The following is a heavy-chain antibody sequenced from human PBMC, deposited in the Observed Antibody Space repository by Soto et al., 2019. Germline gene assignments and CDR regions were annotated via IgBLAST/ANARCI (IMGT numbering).Heavy chain of an antibody. Sequence: SETLSLTCTVSGASINSGDYYWSWIRQPPGKGLEWIGSIYYSGSTYYNPSLKSRVTISVDTSKNQFALKLSSVNAADTAVYYCAREVGTGTATFDPWGQGTLVTVSS. D-gene: IGHD2-21*02. CDR2: IYYSGST. CDR1: GASINSGDYY. V-gene: IGHV4-39*02. CDR3: AREVGTGTATFDP. J-gene: IGHJ5*02.